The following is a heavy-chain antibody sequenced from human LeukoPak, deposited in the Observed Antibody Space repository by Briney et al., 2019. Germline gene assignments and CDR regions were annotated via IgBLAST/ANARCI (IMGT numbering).Heavy chain of an antibody. CDR1: GFTFSHAW. CDR3: AKDLDYYDSSGYLPLDAFDV. D-gene: IGHD3-22*01. V-gene: IGHV3-15*01. CDR2: IKSKTDGGTT. Sequence: GGSLRLSCAASGFTFSHAWMSWVRQAPGKGLEWVGRIKSKTDGGTTDYAAPVKGRFTISRDDSKNTLYLQMNSLRAEDTAVYYCAKDLDYYDSSGYLPLDAFDVWGQGTMVTVSS. J-gene: IGHJ3*01.